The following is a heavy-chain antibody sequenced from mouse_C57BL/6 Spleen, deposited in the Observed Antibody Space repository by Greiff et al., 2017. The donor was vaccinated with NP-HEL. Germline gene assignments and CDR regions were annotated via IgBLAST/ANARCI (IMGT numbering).Heavy chain of an antibody. CDR1: GYTFTSYW. V-gene: IGHV1-50*01. Sequence: QVQLQQPGAELVKPGASVKLSCKASGYTFTSYWMQWVKQRPGQGLEWIGKIDPSDSYTKYNPKFKGKATVTVDTSSSTAYMQLSSLTSEDSAVYYCARTMVTTDWYFDGWGTGTTVTVAS. CDR2: IDPSDSYT. D-gene: IGHD2-2*01. CDR3: ARTMVTTDWYFDG. J-gene: IGHJ1*03.